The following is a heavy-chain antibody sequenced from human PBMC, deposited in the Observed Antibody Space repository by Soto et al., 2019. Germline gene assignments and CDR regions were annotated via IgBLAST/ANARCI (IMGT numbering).Heavy chain of an antibody. CDR2: IYYSGST. V-gene: IGHV4-39*02. J-gene: IGHJ4*02. D-gene: IGHD6-13*01. CDR3: AREPPSIAAAGKSDY. CDR1: GGYIGSSSYY. Sequence: PSETQSLTCTVSGGYIGSSSYYWGWIRQPPGKGLEWIGSIYYSGSTYYNPSLKSRVTISVDTSKNQFSLKLSSVTAADTAVYYCAREPPSIAAAGKSDYWGQGTLVTVSS.